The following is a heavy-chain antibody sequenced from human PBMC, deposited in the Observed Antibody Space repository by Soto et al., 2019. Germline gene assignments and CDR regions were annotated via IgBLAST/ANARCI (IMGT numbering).Heavy chain of an antibody. D-gene: IGHD1-1*01. V-gene: IGHV3-33*05. J-gene: IGHJ4*02. Sequence: QMQLVESGGGVVQPGRSLRLSCVASGFPFRAFGMHWVRQAPGKGLEWVALISYDGSDYADSVKGRFTISRDDSRDTIFLHMDNLRPDDTGVYYCARRWNYYLDFWGQGTLVAVSS. CDR3: ARRWNYYLDF. CDR1: GFPFRAFG. CDR2: ISYDGSD.